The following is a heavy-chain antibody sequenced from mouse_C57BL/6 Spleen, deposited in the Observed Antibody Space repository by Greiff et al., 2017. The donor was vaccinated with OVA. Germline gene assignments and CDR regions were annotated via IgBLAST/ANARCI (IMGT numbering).Heavy chain of an antibody. Sequence: VQLQQSGPELVKPGASVKIPCKASGYTFTDYNLDWVKQSHGKSLEWIGDINPNNGGTIYNQQFKGKAPLTVDKSSSTAYMELRSLTSEDTAVYYCARGGGPLLLRYYFDYWGQGTTLTVSS. J-gene: IGHJ2*01. CDR1: GYTFTDYN. CDR3: ARGGGPLLLRYYFDY. V-gene: IGHV1-18*01. D-gene: IGHD1-1*01. CDR2: INPNNGGT.